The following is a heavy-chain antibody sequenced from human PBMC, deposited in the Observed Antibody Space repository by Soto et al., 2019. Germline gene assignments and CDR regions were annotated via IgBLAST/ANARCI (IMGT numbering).Heavy chain of an antibody. D-gene: IGHD6-19*01. J-gene: IGHJ4*02. V-gene: IGHV1-69*12. CDR2: IVPVYGTA. Sequence: QVQLVQSGAEVKKPGSSVKVSCKASGDTYSSYEINWVRQAPGLGLEWMGGIVPVYGTANYAPKFQGRVTLLADVSTGTTYMELGSLSSEDTAVYFCAREAAPSSSGWHYWGQGTLVTVSS. CDR3: AREAAPSSSGWHY. CDR1: GDTYSSYE.